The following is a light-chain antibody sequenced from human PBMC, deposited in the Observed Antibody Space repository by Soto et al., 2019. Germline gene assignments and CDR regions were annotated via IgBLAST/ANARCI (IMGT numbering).Light chain of an antibody. Sequence: DIVLTQYPATLSLSPGERATISCRASQSINRHLAWYRQKPGQAPRLLIYDASNRATGIPARFSGSGSGTDFTLTISSLMPEDFGVYYCQQRSNWPPVTFGRGTKVEIK. J-gene: IGKJ4*01. CDR1: QSINRH. CDR3: QQRSNWPPVT. V-gene: IGKV3-11*01. CDR2: DAS.